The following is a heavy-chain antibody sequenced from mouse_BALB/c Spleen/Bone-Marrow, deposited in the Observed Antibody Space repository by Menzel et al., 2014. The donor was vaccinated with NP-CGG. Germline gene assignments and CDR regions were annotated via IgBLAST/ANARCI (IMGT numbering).Heavy chain of an antibody. D-gene: IGHD2-14*01. J-gene: IGHJ2*01. Sequence: VQLQQSGPELVKPGASVKISCKASGYTFTDFNMHWVKQSHGKSLEWIGFISPYIGGTGYNQKFKSKATLTVDSSSSTAYMELRSLTSEDSAVYYCARVMRYDCPYFLYWVQCTPLTVSS. V-gene: IGHV1S29*02. CDR2: ISPYIGGT. CDR3: ARVMRYDCPYFLY. CDR1: GYTFTDFN.